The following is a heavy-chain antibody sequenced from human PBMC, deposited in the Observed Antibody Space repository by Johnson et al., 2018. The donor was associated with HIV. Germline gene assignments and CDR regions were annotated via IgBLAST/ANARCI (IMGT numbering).Heavy chain of an antibody. V-gene: IGHV3-30*02. CDR3: AREWELLGSAFDI. Sequence: QMLLVESGGGLVKPGGSLRLSCAASGFTFSSYGMHWVRQAPGKGLEWVAFIRYDGSNKYYADSVKGRFTISRDNSKNTLYLQMNSLRAEDTAVYYCAREWELLGSAFDIWGQGTMVTVSS. J-gene: IGHJ3*02. D-gene: IGHD1-26*01. CDR2: IRYDGSNK. CDR1: GFTFSSYG.